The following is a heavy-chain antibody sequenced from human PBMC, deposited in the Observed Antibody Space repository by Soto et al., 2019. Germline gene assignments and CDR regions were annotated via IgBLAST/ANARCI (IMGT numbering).Heavy chain of an antibody. J-gene: IGHJ4*02. CDR3: ARRYGSAIDY. D-gene: IGHD1-26*01. CDR2: IYYSGST. Sequence: QVQLQESGPGLVKPSETLSLTCTVSGGTISSWYWSRIRQPPGKGLEWIGYIYYSGSTNCNPSLKSRVTISVDTSKNPFSLKLSSVTAADTAVYYCARRYGSAIDYWGQGTLVTVSS. V-gene: IGHV4-59*08. CDR1: GGTISSWY.